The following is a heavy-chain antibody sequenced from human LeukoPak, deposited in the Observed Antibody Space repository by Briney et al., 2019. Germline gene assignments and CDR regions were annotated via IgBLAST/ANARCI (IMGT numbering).Heavy chain of an antibody. Sequence: GGSLRLSCAASGFTFSSYWMHWVRQAPGKGLVWVSRIKSDGSNTNYADSVKGRFTISRDNAKNTLHLQMNSLRAEDTAVYYCANSPGQQRAHFDYWGQGTLVTVSS. J-gene: IGHJ4*02. CDR2: IKSDGSNT. D-gene: IGHD6-13*01. V-gene: IGHV3-74*01. CDR3: ANSPGQQRAHFDY. CDR1: GFTFSSYW.